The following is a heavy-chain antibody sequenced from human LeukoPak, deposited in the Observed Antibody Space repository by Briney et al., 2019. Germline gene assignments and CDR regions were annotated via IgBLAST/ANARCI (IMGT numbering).Heavy chain of an antibody. CDR2: INHSGST. CDR1: GGSFSGYY. J-gene: IGHJ4*02. V-gene: IGHV4-34*01. D-gene: IGHD3/OR15-3a*01. Sequence: PSETLSLTCAVYGGSFSGYYWSWIRQPPGKGLEWIGGINHSGSTNYNPSLKSRVTISVDTSKNQFSLKLSSVTAADTAVYYCAKQTGSGLFILPGGQGTLVTVSS. CDR3: AKQTGSGLFILP.